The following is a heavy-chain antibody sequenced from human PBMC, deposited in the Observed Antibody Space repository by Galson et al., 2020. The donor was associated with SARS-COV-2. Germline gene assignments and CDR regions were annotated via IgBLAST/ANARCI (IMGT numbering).Heavy chain of an antibody. CDR2: INQSGST. V-gene: IGHV4-34*01. D-gene: IGHD2-15*01. Sequence: SQASETLSLTCAVYSGSFSGYYWSWIRQPPGKGLEWIGEINQSGSTNYNPSLKSRVTISVDTSKNQFSLKVTSVTAADTAVYYCARGLGCCSGGSCSLNYWGQGNLVTVSS. J-gene: IGHJ4*02. CDR3: ARGLGCCSGGSCSLNY. CDR1: SGSFSGYY.